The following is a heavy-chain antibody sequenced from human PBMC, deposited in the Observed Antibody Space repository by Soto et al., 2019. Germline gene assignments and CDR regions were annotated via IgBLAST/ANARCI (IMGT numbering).Heavy chain of an antibody. V-gene: IGHV4-59*01. CDR3: ARVMYGSGSYLHTFDY. CDR2: IYYTGST. D-gene: IGHD3-10*01. J-gene: IGHJ4*02. CDR1: GGSISSFY. Sequence: QVQLQESGPGLVKPSETLSLNCTVSGGSISSFYWSWIRQSPGKGLEWIGYIYYTGSTVYNPPLKSRVTISLDTSKTQFSLKLSSVTAADTAVYYCARVMYGSGSYLHTFDYWGQGTLVTVSS.